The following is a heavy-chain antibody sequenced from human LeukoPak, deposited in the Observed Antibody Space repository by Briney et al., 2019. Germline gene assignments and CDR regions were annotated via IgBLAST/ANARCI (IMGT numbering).Heavy chain of an antibody. CDR1: GGSISSGDYY. CDR3: ASAIVVVPAAITYYYYGMDV. CDR2: IYYSGST. Sequence: SQTLSLTCTVSGGSISSGDYYWRWIRQPPGKGLEWIGYIYYSGSTYYNPSLKSRVTISVDTSKNQFSLKLSSVTAADTAVYYCASAIVVVPAAITYYYYGMDVWGQGTTVTVSS. V-gene: IGHV4-30-4*01. J-gene: IGHJ6*02. D-gene: IGHD2-2*02.